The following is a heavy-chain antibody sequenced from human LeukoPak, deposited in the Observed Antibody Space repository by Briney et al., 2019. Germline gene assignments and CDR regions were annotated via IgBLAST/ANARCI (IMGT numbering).Heavy chain of an antibody. V-gene: IGHV3-7*01. J-gene: IGHJ4*02. D-gene: IGHD3-10*01. CDR1: GFTFSTYW. CDR3: ARDELWIGELVFDY. Sequence: PGGSLRLSCAASGFTFSTYWMSWVRQAPGKGLEWVANINEDGSEKYYVDSVKGRFTISRDNAKNSLYLQMNSLRAEDTAVYYCARDELWIGELVFDYWGQGTLVTVSS. CDR2: INEDGSEK.